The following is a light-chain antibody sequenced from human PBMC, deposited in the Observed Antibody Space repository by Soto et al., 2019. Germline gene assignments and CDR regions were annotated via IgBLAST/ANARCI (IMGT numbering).Light chain of an antibody. V-gene: IGKV1-39*01. CDR1: QTIGNY. Sequence: DIQMTQAPSSLPASVGDRVSITCRASQTIGNYLNWYQQRPGKAPNLLISAASTLQSGVPSRFSGSGSGTDFTLTISCLQSEDFATYYCQQYYSYPYTFGQGTKVDIK. CDR3: QQYYSYPYT. CDR2: AAS. J-gene: IGKJ2*01.